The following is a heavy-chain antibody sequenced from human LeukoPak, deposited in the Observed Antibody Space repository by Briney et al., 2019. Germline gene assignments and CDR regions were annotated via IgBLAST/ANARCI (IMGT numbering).Heavy chain of an antibody. V-gene: IGHV4-39*07. Sequence: SETLSLTCTVSGGSINSSSYYWGWIRQPPGKGLEWIGSIYYSGSTYYNPSLKSRVTISVDTSKNQFSLKLSSVTAADTAVYYCARDRYGSGRAAAYNWFDPWGQGTLVTVSS. CDR2: IYYSGST. D-gene: IGHD3-10*01. J-gene: IGHJ5*02. CDR1: GGSINSSSYY. CDR3: ARDRYGSGRAAAYNWFDP.